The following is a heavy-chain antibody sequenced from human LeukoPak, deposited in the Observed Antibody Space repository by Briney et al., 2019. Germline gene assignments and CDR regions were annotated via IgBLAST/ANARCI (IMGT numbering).Heavy chain of an antibody. CDR1: GVTFDDYA. CDR3: AKDIYSGRGSYFEH. Sequence: PGGSLRLSCAASGVTFDDYAMHGGRQGLGKGLEWVSLISGDGGSTNYADSVKGRFTISRDNSKNSLYLQMNSLRTEDTALYYCAKDIYSGRGSYFEHWGQGTLVTVSS. J-gene: IGHJ1*01. V-gene: IGHV3-43*02. D-gene: IGHD2-15*01. CDR2: ISGDGGST.